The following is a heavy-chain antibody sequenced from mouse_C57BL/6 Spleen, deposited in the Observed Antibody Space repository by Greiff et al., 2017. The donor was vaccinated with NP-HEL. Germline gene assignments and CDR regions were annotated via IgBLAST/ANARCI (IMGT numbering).Heavy chain of an antibody. CDR2: ISDGGSYT. V-gene: IGHV5-4*01. CDR3: AREEKPTIPSYAMDY. J-gene: IGHJ4*01. D-gene: IGHD2-12*01. Sequence: EVHLVESGGGLVKPGGSLKLSCAASGFTFSSYAMSWVRQTPEKRLEWVATISDGGSYTYYPDNVKGRFTISRDNAKNNLYLQMSHLKSEDTAMYYCAREEKPTIPSYAMDYWGQGTSVTVSS. CDR1: GFTFSSYA.